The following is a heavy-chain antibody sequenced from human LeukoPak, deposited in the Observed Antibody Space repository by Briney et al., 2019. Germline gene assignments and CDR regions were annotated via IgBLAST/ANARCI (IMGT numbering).Heavy chain of an antibody. CDR3: ASTKRVGHWFDP. D-gene: IGHD1-26*01. Sequence: SETLSLTCTVSGGSISSYYWSWIRQPPGKGLEWIGYIYYSGSTNYNPSLKSRVTISVDTSKNQFSLKLSSVTAADTAVYYCASTKRVGHWFDPWGQGTLVNVSS. J-gene: IGHJ5*02. CDR1: GGSISSYY. V-gene: IGHV4-59*01. CDR2: IYYSGST.